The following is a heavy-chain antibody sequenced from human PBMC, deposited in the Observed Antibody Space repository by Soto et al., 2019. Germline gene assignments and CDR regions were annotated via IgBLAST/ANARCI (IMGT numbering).Heavy chain of an antibody. CDR1: GGSISSGGYY. V-gene: IGHV4-31*03. Sequence: PSETLSLTCTVSGGSISSGGYYWSWIRQHPGKGLEWIGYIYYSGSTYYNPSLKSRVTISVDTSKNQFSLKLSSVTAADTAVYYCARVRPWYSSSSLHYYYGMDVWGQGTTVTVSS. D-gene: IGHD6-6*01. CDR3: ARVRPWYSSSSLHYYYGMDV. CDR2: IYYSGST. J-gene: IGHJ6*02.